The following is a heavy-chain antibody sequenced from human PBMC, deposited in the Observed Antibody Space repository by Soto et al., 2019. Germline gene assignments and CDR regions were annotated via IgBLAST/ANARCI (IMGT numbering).Heavy chain of an antibody. Sequence: QVQLQESGPGLVKPSETLSLTCTVSGGSISSYYWSWIRQPPGKGLEWIGNIYYSGGTNYNPSLESRVTISVDTSKNQFSLERSSVTAADAAVYYCARDLQGMGYFDLWGRGTLVTVSS. CDR2: IYYSGGT. V-gene: IGHV4-59*01. J-gene: IGHJ2*01. D-gene: IGHD4-4*01. CDR3: ARDLQGMGYFDL. CDR1: GGSISSYY.